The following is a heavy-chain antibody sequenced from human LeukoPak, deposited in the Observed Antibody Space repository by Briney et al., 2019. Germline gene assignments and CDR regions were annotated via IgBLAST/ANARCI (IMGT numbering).Heavy chain of an antibody. CDR3: ARGCSGGSCYTFDP. CDR1: GRSISRGGYS. J-gene: IGHJ5*02. D-gene: IGHD2-15*01. V-gene: IGHV4-30-2*01. Sequence: PSQTLSLTCAVSGRSISRGGYSWSWIPQPPGKGLEWHGYIYHSGSTYYTPSLKSRVTISVDRSKNQFSLKLSSVTAADTAVYYCARGCSGGSCYTFDPWGQGTLVTVS. CDR2: IYHSGST.